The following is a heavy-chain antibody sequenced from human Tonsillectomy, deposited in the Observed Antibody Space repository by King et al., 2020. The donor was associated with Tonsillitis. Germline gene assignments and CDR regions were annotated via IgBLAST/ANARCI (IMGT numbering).Heavy chain of an antibody. CDR2: ISSSSSTI. D-gene: IGHD6-19*01. V-gene: IGHV3-48*02. Sequence: VQLVESGGGLVQPGGSLRLSCAASGFTFSSYSMNWVRQAPGKGLEWVAYISSSSSTIYYADSVKGRFTISRDNAKNSLYLQMNSLRDEDTAVYYCARDRLAVAGSPLYSWLDPWGQGTLVTVSS. CDR1: GFTFSSYS. CDR3: ARDRLAVAGSPLYSWLDP. J-gene: IGHJ5*02.